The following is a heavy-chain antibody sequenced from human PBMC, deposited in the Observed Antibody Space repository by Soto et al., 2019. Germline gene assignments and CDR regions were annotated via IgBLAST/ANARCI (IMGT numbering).Heavy chain of an antibody. Sequence: ASVKVSCKASGYTFTRSGISWVRQAPGQGLEWMGWISTYNGDTNYAQTFQGRVTMTTDRSTSTVYMELRSLRSDDTAVYYCARHGVAADGHRWMDAWGQGILVTVSS. J-gene: IGHJ5*02. CDR3: ARHGVAADGHRWMDA. V-gene: IGHV1-18*01. D-gene: IGHD6-13*01. CDR2: ISTYNGDT. CDR1: GYTFTRSG.